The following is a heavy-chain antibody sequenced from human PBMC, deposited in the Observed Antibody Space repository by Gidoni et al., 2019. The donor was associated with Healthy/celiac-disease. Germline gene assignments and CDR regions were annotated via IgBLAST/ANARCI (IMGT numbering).Heavy chain of an antibody. J-gene: IGHJ4*02. CDR3: AREVGPLSSSCSRSFDY. Sequence: GSGGGLVQPGGSLRLSCAASGFDFSGYAMHWVRQAPGKVLEYVSAISGNGGSTYYANSVKGRFTISRDNSKNTLYLQMCSLRAEDMAVYYCAREVGPLSSSCSRSFDYWGQGTLVTVSS. D-gene: IGHD2-15*01. CDR2: ISGNGGST. CDR1: GFDFSGYA. V-gene: IGHV3-64*01.